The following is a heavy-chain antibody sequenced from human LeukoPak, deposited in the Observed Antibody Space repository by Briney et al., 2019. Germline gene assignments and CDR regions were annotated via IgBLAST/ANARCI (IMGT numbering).Heavy chain of an antibody. D-gene: IGHD5-18*01. CDR2: INPNSGGT. CDR1: GYTLTGYY. V-gene: IGHV1-2*02. J-gene: IGHJ4*02. Sequence: ASVKVSCKASGYTLTGYYMHWVRQAPGQGLEWMGWINPNSGGTNYAQKFQGRVTMTRDTSIGTAYMELSRLRSDDTAVYYCARGSPLYSYGYRGFDYWGQGTLVTVSS. CDR3: ARGSPLYSYGYRGFDY.